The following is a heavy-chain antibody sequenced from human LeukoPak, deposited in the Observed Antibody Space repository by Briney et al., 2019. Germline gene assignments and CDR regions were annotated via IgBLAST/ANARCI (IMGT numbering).Heavy chain of an antibody. CDR2: LSRSTTII. V-gene: IGHV3-48*01. CDR1: GFNFNIWS. Sequence: WGSLRLSCAASGFNFNIWSMNWVRQAPGKGLEWISYLSRSTTIIYYADSVKGRFTISRDNAKNSLYLQMNSLRAEDTAMYYCARSGWYDDFDYLGQGTLVTVSS. CDR3: ARSGWYDDFDY. J-gene: IGHJ4*02. D-gene: IGHD6-19*01.